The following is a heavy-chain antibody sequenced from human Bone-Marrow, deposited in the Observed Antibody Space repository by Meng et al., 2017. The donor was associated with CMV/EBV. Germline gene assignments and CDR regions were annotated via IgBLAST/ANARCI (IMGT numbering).Heavy chain of an antibody. CDR2: ITNSGDRT. Sequence: LRWGGRPVQPGEALRLSGAGSRLTFATYYMNWFRPAPGKGLGWGSSITNSGDRTDYADSVRGRFTISRDNFQNTLYLQMDSLKAEDTAVYYCARDPNWGGDFWGQGTLVTVSS. CDR1: RLTFATYY. J-gene: IGHJ4*02. V-gene: IGHV3-23*01. D-gene: IGHD7-27*01. CDR3: ARDPNWGGDF.